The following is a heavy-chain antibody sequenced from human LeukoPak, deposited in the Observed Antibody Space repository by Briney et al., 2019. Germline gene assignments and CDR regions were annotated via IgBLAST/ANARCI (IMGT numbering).Heavy chain of an antibody. J-gene: IGHJ4*02. CDR1: GFTFSNYW. V-gene: IGHV3-74*01. Sequence: GGSLRLSCAASGFTFSNYWMNWVRQAPGKGLVWVSRINSDGSFTSYADSVRGRFTISRDNAKNTLYLQMNSLRVEDTAVYYCAGGVGDYWGQGTLVTVSS. CDR3: AGGVGDY. CDR2: INSDGSFT. D-gene: IGHD2-8*02.